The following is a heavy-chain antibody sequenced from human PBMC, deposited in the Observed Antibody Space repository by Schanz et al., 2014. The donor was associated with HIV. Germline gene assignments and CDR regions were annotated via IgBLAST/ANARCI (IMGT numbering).Heavy chain of an antibody. CDR1: GFTFNDYY. V-gene: IGHV3-11*01. J-gene: IGHJ4*02. CDR3: AREKDLGYSSTLGF. CDR2: ISDTGTTT. Sequence: QAQLVESGGGVVQPGGSLRLSCAASGFTFNDYYMTWIRQAPGKGLEWVSYISDTGTTTYYADSVNGRFTISRDNAKNSMFLQMNSLRGEDTAVYYCAREKDLGYSSTLGFWGQGTLVTVSS. D-gene: IGHD6-13*01.